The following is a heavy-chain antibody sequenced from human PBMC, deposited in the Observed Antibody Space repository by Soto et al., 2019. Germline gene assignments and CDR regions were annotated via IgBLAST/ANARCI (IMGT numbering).Heavy chain of an antibody. V-gene: IGHV4-31*03. CDR2: INYRGSN. CDR1: GGSINSGDSY. CDR3: ARDATGVAPY. Sequence: QVQLQESGPGLVRPSQTLSLTCTVSGGSINSGDSYWNWIRQHPEKGLEWIGYINYRGSNFYNPSLKSRIIISVDTSKNQFAMKLSSVTAADTAVYYCARDATGVAPYWGQGTLVTVSS. J-gene: IGHJ4*02. D-gene: IGHD2-15*01.